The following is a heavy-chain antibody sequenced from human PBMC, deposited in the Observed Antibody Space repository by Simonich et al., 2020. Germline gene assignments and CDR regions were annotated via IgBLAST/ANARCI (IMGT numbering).Heavy chain of an antibody. CDR1: GGSFSGYY. J-gene: IGHJ3*02. CDR3: ARPLGIVWAFDI. D-gene: IGHD3-16*01. V-gene: IGHV4-34*01. Sequence: QVQLQQWGAGLLKPSETLSLTCAVYGGSFSGYYWSWIRQHPGKGLEWIGEINHSGRTNYNPSLKSRVTISVDTSKNQFSLKLSSVTAADTAVYYCARPLGIVWAFDIWGQGTMVTVSS. CDR2: INHSGRT.